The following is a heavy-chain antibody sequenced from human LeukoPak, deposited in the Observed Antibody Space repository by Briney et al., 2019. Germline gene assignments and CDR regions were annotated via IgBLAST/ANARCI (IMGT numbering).Heavy chain of an antibody. CDR3: AKDFVSLGFDY. V-gene: IGHV4-59*01. J-gene: IGHJ4*02. D-gene: IGHD6-6*01. Sequence: SETLSLTCTVSGGSISSYYWSWIRQPPGKGLEWIGYIYYTGSTNYNPSLNSRVTISVDTSKNQFSLKLSSVTAADTAVYYCAKDFVSLGFDYWSQGTLVTVSS. CDR1: GGSISSYY. CDR2: IYYTGST.